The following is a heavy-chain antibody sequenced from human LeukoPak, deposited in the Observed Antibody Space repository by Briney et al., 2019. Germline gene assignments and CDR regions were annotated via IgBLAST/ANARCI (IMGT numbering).Heavy chain of an antibody. Sequence: GGSLRLSCAASGFTFSSYGMHWVRQAPGKGLEWLSYISGSSSTIYYADSVKGRFTISRDNAKNSLYLQMNSLRAEDTAVYFCARESLGYCSGSTCYYFFMDFWGKGTTVTVSS. V-gene: IGHV3-48*04. CDR2: ISGSSSTI. D-gene: IGHD2-15*01. CDR1: GFTFSSYG. J-gene: IGHJ6*03. CDR3: ARESLGYCSGSTCYYFFMDF.